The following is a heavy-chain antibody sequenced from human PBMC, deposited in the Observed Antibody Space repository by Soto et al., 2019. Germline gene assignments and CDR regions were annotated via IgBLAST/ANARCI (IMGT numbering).Heavy chain of an antibody. CDR2: ISGSGGST. CDR1: GFTFSSYA. V-gene: IGHV3-23*01. D-gene: IGHD2-15*01. Sequence: EVQLLESGGGLVQPGGSLRLSCAASGFTFSSYAMSWVRQAPGKGLEWVSAISGSGGSTYYADSVKGRFTISRDNSKNTLYLQMNSLRAEDTAVSYCARDLPRYCSGGSCYSGRWGQGTLVTVSS. CDR3: ARDLPRYCSGGSCYSGR. J-gene: IGHJ4*02.